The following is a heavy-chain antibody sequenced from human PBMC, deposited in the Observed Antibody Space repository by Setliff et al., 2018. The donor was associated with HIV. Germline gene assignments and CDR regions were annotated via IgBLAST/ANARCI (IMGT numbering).Heavy chain of an antibody. CDR1: GGSISSYY. D-gene: IGHD5-18*01. CDR3: ARDQKGYSYGYFDS. Sequence: SETLSLTCTVSGGSISSYYWGWIRQPPGKGLEWIGSINYSGSTYYNPSLKSRVTMSVDTSKNQFSLRLSSVTAADTAVYYCARDQKGYSYGYFDSWGQGTLVTVSS. J-gene: IGHJ4*02. V-gene: IGHV4-39*07. CDR2: INYSGST.